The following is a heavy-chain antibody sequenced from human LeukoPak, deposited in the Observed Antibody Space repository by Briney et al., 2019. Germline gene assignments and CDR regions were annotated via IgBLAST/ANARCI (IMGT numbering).Heavy chain of an antibody. CDR3: ARESIAVAGTFDY. J-gene: IGHJ4*02. CDR2: INPSGGST. V-gene: IGHV1-46*01. D-gene: IGHD6-19*01. CDR1: GYTFTIYY. Sequence: GASVKVSCKASGYTFTIYYIHWVRQAPGQGLEWMGLINPSGGSTNYAQKFQGRVTMTRDTSTSTVYMELSSLRSEDTAVYYCARESIAVAGTFDYWGQGTLVTVSS.